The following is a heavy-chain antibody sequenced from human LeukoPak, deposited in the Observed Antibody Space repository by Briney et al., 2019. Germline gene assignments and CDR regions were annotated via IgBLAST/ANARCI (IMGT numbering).Heavy chain of an antibody. J-gene: IGHJ4*02. Sequence: PSETLSLTCIVSGGSTSGGNYYWGWIRRPPGKGLEWIGGISSSGNTYYNPSLKSRITISIDTSKNHFSLKLSSVTAADTAVYYRATLGAGPTYYDFWSGYSSFYFDYWGQGTLVTVSS. CDR3: ATLGAGPTYYDFWSGYSSFYFDY. V-gene: IGHV4-39*02. CDR2: ISSSGNT. D-gene: IGHD3-3*01. CDR1: GGSTSGGNYY.